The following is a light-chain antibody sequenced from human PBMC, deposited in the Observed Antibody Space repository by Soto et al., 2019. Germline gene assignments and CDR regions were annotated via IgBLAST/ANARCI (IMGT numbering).Light chain of an antibody. CDR3: CSYAGIYTV. J-gene: IGLJ3*02. Sequence: QSALTQPRSVSGSPGQSVTISCTGTRRDVGGYNYVSWYQQHPGKAPRLMIYDVTRRPSGVPDRFSGSKSGNTASLTISGLPAEDEADYLCCSYAGIYTVFGRGTNLTVL. CDR1: RRDVGGYNY. V-gene: IGLV2-11*01. CDR2: DVT.